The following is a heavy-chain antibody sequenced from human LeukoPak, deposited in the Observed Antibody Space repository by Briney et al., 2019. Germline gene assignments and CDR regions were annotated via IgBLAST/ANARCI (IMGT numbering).Heavy chain of an antibody. CDR3: ARDGSFYGHLDY. D-gene: IGHD4-17*01. CDR1: GYSISSGYY. CDR2: IYHSGNT. V-gene: IGHV4-38-2*02. Sequence: PSETLSLTCAVSGYSISSGYYWGWIRQPPGKGPEWIGSIYHSGNTYYNPSLKSRVTISVDTSKNQFSLKLSSVTAADTAVYYCARDGSFYGHLDYWGQGTLVTVSS. J-gene: IGHJ4*02.